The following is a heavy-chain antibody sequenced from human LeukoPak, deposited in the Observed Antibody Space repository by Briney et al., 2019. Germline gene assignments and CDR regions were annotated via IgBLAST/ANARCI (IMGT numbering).Heavy chain of an antibody. J-gene: IGHJ5*02. CDR1: GFTFNNAW. CDR3: TRHHFA. V-gene: IGHV3-15*01. Sequence: GGSLRLSCAASGFTFNNAWMSWVRQAPGKGLEWISRIKSKSYGGTTEYAARVRGRLTIERDDSESKLFLQMDSLTTEDTAVYYRTRHHFAWGQGTLVTVSS. D-gene: IGHD2/OR15-2a*01. CDR2: IKSKSYGGTT.